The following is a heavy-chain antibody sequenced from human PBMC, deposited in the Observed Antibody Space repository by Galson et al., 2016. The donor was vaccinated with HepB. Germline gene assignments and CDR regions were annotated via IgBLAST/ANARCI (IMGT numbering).Heavy chain of an antibody. D-gene: IGHD6-19*01. J-gene: IGHJ6*02. CDR2: IWYDGSNQ. CDR3: ARDRILRRWLSSLRNYYYGMDV. CDR1: GFTFNNYG. V-gene: IGHV3-33*01. Sequence: SLRLSCAASGFTFNNYGMHWVRQAPGKGLEWVAVIWYDGSNQNYADSVKGRFTISRDNSKNTLYLQMNSLRADDTAVYYCARDRILRRWLSSLRNYYYGMDVWGQGTTVTVSS.